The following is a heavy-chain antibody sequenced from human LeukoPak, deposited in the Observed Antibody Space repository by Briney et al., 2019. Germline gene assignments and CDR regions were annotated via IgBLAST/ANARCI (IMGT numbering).Heavy chain of an antibody. CDR3: ARGGPWYSSSSEPMADV. Sequence: PGGSLRLSCAASGFTFSSYSMNWVRQAPGKGLEWVSYISSSSSTIYYADSVKGRFTISRDNAKNSLYLQMNGLRAEDTAVYYCARGGPWYSSSSEPMADVWGKGTTVTVSS. D-gene: IGHD6-6*01. CDR1: GFTFSSYS. CDR2: ISSSSSTI. J-gene: IGHJ6*04. V-gene: IGHV3-48*01.